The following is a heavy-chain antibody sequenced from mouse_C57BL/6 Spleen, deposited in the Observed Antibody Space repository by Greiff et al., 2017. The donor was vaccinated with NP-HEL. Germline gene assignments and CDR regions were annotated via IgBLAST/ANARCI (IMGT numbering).Heavy chain of an antibody. V-gene: IGHV5-12*01. CDR2: ISNGGGST. D-gene: IGHD3-3*01. CDR3: AREGDVGAMDY. J-gene: IGHJ4*01. Sequence: DVKLVESGGGLVQPGGSLKLSCAASGFTFSDYYMYWVRQTPEKRLEWVAYISNGGGSTYYPDTVKGRFTISRDNAKNTLYLQMSRLKSEDTAMYYCAREGDVGAMDYWGQGTSVTVSS. CDR1: GFTFSDYY.